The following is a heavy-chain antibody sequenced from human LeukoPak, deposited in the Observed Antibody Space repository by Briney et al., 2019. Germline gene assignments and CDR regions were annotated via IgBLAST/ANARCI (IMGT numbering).Heavy chain of an antibody. Sequence: GGSLRLSCAASGFTFDDYGMSWVRQAPGKGLEWVSGINWNGGSTGYADSVKGRFTISRDNAKNSLHLQMNSLRAEDTALYYCAREKNDFWSGYYYYYMDVWGKGTTVTVSS. CDR3: AREKNDFWSGYYYYYMDV. CDR2: INWNGGST. CDR1: GFTFDDYG. D-gene: IGHD3-3*01. V-gene: IGHV3-20*04. J-gene: IGHJ6*03.